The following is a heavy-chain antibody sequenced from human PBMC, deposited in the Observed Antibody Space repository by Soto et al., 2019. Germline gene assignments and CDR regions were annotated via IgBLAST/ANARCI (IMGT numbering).Heavy chain of an antibody. CDR3: ATLRSPIDY. V-gene: IGHV4-59*01. CDR2: IYYSGST. CDR1: GGSISSYY. Sequence: SETLSLTCTFSGGSISSYYWSWIRQPPGKGLEWIGYIYYSGSTNYNPSLKSRVTISVDTSKNQFSLKLSSVTAADTAVYYCATLRSPIDYWGQGTLVTVSS. D-gene: IGHD4-17*01. J-gene: IGHJ4*02.